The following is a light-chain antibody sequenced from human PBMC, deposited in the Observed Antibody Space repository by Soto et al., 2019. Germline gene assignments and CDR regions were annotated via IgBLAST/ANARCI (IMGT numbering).Light chain of an antibody. J-gene: IGLJ2*01. CDR3: SAWDDSLSGLV. Sequence: QSVLTQPPSASGTPGQWVTISCSGSSCNIGSNYVFWYHQLPRTAPKLVIYRNNQRPSGVPDRISGAKSGTSAALAISGLRSEEEADYYCSAWDDSLSGLVFGRGTKVTVL. V-gene: IGLV1-47*01. CDR2: RNN. CDR1: SCNIGSNY.